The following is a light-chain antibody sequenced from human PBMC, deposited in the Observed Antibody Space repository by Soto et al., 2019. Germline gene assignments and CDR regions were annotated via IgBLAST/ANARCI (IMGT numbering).Light chain of an antibody. V-gene: IGKV3-20*01. CDR2: GAS. CDR3: QQYGSSIT. Sequence: ESVLTQSPDTLSLSPGDRATLSCRASQSISTKLAWYQQKPGQAPRRLIYGASSRASGIPDRCSGGGAATDFPVTISRLEPEDSAVYYCQQYGSSITFGQGTRVEIK. CDR1: QSISTK. J-gene: IGKJ5*01.